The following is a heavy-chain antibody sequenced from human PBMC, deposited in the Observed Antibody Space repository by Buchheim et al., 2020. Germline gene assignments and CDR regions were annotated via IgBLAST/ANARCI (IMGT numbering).Heavy chain of an antibody. D-gene: IGHD1-20*01. J-gene: IGHJ5*02. CDR1: GFTFSGYA. CDR3: AKQYLDVP. CDR2: ISETGDNT. V-gene: IGHV3-23*01. Sequence: EVQLLESGGGLVQPGGSLRLSCAASGFTFSGYAMDWVRPPPAKGLEWVSAISETGDNTHYADSVKGRFSISSDNSKNTLNLHMNSLRVEDTATYYCAKQYLDVPWGQGTL.